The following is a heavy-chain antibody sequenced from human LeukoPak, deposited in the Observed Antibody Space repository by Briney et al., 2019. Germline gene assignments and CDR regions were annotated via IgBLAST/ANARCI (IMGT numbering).Heavy chain of an antibody. CDR1: GYTFTGYY. V-gene: IGHV1-2*04. CDR2: INPNSGGT. Sequence: ASVKVSCKASGYTFTGYYMHWVRQAPGQGLEWMGWINPNSGGTNYAQKFQGWVTMTRDTSISTAYMELSRLRSDDTAVYYYARDGHECSGGSCYPGWFDPWGQGTLVTVSS. CDR3: ARDGHECSGGSCYPGWFDP. D-gene: IGHD2-15*01. J-gene: IGHJ5*02.